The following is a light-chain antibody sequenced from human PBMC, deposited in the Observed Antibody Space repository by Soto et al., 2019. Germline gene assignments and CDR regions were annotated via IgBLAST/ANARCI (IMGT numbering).Light chain of an antibody. CDR3: QQYGSSPRT. CDR1: QSVSSF. Sequence: EIVLTQSPSTVSLSPGERATLSCRASQSVSSFLSWHQQKPGQAPRLLIYGASSRATGIPDRFSGSGSGTDFTLTISRLEPEDFAVYYCQQYGSSPRTFGQGTRLEIK. CDR2: GAS. J-gene: IGKJ5*01. V-gene: IGKV3-20*01.